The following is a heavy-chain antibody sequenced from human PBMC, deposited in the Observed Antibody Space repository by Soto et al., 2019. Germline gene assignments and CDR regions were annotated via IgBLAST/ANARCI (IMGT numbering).Heavy chain of an antibody. CDR2: MYAGDSDA. J-gene: IGHJ4*02. D-gene: IGHD3-9*01. V-gene: IGHV5-51*01. Sequence: PGESLKISCKGSGYSFTSYWIGWVRQMPGKGLEGRNSMYAGDSDARYSPSCQGQVTLSVDTSINTAYLHWSSLKASASAIYFCARALTRTLHPFHFDYWGQGTLVTVSS. CDR1: GYSFTSYW. CDR3: ARALTRTLHPFHFDY.